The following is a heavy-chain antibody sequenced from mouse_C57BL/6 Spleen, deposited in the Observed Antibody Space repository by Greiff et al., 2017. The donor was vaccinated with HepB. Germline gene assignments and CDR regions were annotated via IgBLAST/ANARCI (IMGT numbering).Heavy chain of an antibody. CDR1: GFNIKDYY. J-gene: IGHJ1*03. D-gene: IGHD1-1*01. Sequence: VQLQQSGAELVKPGASVKLSCTASGFNIKDYYMHWVKQRTEQGLEWIGRIDPEDGETKYAQKFQGKATITADTSSNTAYLQLSSLTSEDTAVYYCARRGYGSSHWYFDVWGTGTTVTVSS. CDR3: ARRGYGSSHWYFDV. CDR2: IDPEDGET. V-gene: IGHV14-2*01.